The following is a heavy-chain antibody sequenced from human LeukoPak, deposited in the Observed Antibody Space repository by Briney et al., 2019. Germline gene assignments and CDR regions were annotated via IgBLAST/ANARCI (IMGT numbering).Heavy chain of an antibody. J-gene: IGHJ4*02. CDR1: GFTFSSYS. V-gene: IGHV3-21*01. CDR2: ISSSSSYI. CDR3: AREVLLWFGELYYFDY. Sequence: GGSLRLSCAASGFTFSSYSMNWVRQAPGKGPEWVSSISSSSSYIYYADSVKGRFTISRDNAKNSLYLQMNSLRAEDTAVYYCAREVLLWFGELYYFDYWGQGTLVTVSS. D-gene: IGHD3-10*01.